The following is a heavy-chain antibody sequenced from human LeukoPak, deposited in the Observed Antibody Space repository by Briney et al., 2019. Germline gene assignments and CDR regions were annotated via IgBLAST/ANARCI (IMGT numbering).Heavy chain of an antibody. D-gene: IGHD1-26*01. Sequence: ASVKVSXKTSGYTFADYFIHWVRQAPGQGLEWMGRINANSGATEYQQEFQGRVTMTRDTSISTAYVEVNWLISDDTAIYYCARDVSSTPNWEFDYWGQGTLVTVSS. CDR2: INANSGAT. J-gene: IGHJ4*02. V-gene: IGHV1-2*06. CDR1: GYTFADYF. CDR3: ARDVSSTPNWEFDY.